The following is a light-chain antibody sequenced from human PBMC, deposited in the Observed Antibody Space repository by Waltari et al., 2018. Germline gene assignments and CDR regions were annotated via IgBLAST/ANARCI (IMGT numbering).Light chain of an antibody. V-gene: IGKV3D-15*01. CDR1: QSVSSD. J-gene: IGKJ5*01. CDR3: QQYNTWPGIT. CDR2: GAS. Sequence: EIVMTQSPTTLSVSPGERATLSCRASQSVSSDLAWYQHKPGQAPGLLIYGASTRATGIPARFSGSGSGTEFTLTISSLQSEDFAIYYCQQYNTWPGITFGQGTRLEIK.